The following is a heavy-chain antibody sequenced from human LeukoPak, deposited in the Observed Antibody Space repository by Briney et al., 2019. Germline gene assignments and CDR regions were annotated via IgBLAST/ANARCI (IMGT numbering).Heavy chain of an antibody. CDR2: IYYTGST. J-gene: IGHJ4*02. Sequence: SETLSLTCTVSGGSMSTYYWTWIRQPPAKGLEWIGFIYYTGSTNYNPSLKSRVTISVDTSKNQFSLKLTSVTAADTAVYYCATGRYGAYGDYWGQGTLVTVSS. CDR3: ATGRYGAYGDY. D-gene: IGHD4/OR15-4a*01. CDR1: GGSMSTYY. V-gene: IGHV4-59*12.